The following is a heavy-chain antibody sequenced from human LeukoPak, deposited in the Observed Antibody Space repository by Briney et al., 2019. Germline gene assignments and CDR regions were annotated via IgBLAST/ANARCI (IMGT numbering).Heavy chain of an antibody. D-gene: IGHD5-24*01. CDR1: GGSISSYY. CDR3: AGSRDGYSDY. J-gene: IGHJ4*02. Sequence: SETLSLTCSVSGGSISSYYWGWIRQPPGKGLEWIGYIYYSGSTNYNPSLKSRVTMSVDTSKTQFSLKLTSVTAADTAVYYCAGSRDGYSDYWGQGTLVTVSS. CDR2: IYYSGST. V-gene: IGHV4-59*01.